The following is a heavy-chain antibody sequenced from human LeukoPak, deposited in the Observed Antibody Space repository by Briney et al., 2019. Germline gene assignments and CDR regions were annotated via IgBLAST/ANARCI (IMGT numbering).Heavy chain of an antibody. V-gene: IGHV3-23*01. CDR3: ARDSGWFRFDY. CDR2: ISSSGSNT. J-gene: IGHJ4*02. CDR1: EFTYG. Sequence: GGSLRLSCTASEFTYGMNWVRQAPGKGLKCVSSISSSGSNTYYADSVKGRFTISRDNSKNTLHLQMNSLRADDTAVYYCARDSGWFRFDYWGQGTLVTVSS. D-gene: IGHD6-13*01.